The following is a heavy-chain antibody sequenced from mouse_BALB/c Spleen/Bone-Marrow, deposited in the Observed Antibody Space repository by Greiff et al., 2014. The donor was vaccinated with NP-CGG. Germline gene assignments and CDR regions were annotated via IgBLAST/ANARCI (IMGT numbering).Heavy chain of an antibody. V-gene: IGHV2-9*02. D-gene: IGHD2-3*01. J-gene: IGHJ1*01. CDR2: IWAGGST. Sequence: QVQLKAVRTWPVAPSQSLSITCTVSGFSLTSYGVHWVRQPPGKGLEWLGVIWAGGSTNYNSALMSRLSISKDNSKSQVFLKMNSLQTDDTAMYYCARVYLWYFDVWGAGTTVTVSS. CDR3: ARVYLWYFDV. CDR1: GFSLTSYG.